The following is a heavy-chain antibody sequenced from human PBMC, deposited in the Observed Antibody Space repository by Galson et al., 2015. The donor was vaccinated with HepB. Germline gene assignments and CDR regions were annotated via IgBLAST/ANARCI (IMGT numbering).Heavy chain of an antibody. CDR1: GFTFSSYN. D-gene: IGHD1-14*01. CDR3: ARLGPPTNNHYYYGMDV. Sequence: SLRLSCAASGFTFSSYNMIWVRQAPGKGLEWVSYISSSGSTLYYSDSVKGRFTISRDNAKNSLSLQMNSLRVEDTAVYYCARLGPPTNNHYYYGMDVWGQGTTVTVSS. J-gene: IGHJ6*02. V-gene: IGHV3-48*04. CDR2: ISSSGSTL.